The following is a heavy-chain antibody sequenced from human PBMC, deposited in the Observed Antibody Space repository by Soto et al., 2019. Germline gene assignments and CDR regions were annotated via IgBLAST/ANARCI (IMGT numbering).Heavy chain of an antibody. CDR3: ARDKYYDSSGYYFPTDY. Sequence: GGSLRLSCAASGFTFSSYSMNWVRQAPGKGLEWVSSISSSSSYIYYADSVKGRFTISRDNAKNSLYLQMNSLRAEDTAVYYCARDKYYDSSGYYFPTDYWGQGTLVTVSS. CDR2: ISSSSSYI. J-gene: IGHJ4*02. V-gene: IGHV3-21*01. D-gene: IGHD3-22*01. CDR1: GFTFSSYS.